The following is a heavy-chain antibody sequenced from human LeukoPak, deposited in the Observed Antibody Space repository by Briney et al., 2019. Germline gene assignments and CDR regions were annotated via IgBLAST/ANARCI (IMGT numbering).Heavy chain of an antibody. V-gene: IGHV1-3*01. Sequence: ASVKVSCKASGYSFTSYAMHWVRQALGQRPEWMGWINVDSGNTKYSEKFQDRVTITRDTSAGTAYVELSRLSSEDTAIYYCARDDIVVVPAAYYYYYGMDVWGQGTTVTVSS. CDR3: ARDDIVVVPAAYYYYYGMDV. J-gene: IGHJ6*02. D-gene: IGHD2-2*01. CDR2: INVDSGNT. CDR1: GYSFTSYA.